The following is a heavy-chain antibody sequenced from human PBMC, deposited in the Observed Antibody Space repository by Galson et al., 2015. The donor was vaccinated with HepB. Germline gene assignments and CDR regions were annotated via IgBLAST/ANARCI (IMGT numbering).Heavy chain of an antibody. CDR1: GGTFSSYA. CDR2: IIPILGIA. CDR3: ASQFDYIWGSYGVYFDY. V-gene: IGHV1-69*10. D-gene: IGHD3-16*01. Sequence: SVKVSCKASGGTFSSYAISWVRQAPGQGLEWMGGIIPILGIANYAQKFQGRVTITADKSTSTAYMELSSLRSEDAAVYYCASQFDYIWGSYGVYFDYWGQGTLVTVSS. J-gene: IGHJ4*02.